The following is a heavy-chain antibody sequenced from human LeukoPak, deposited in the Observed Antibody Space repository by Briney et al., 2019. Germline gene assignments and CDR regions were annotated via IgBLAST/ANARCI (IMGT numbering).Heavy chain of an antibody. CDR3: VAQQLPFDY. D-gene: IGHD6-13*01. CDR1: GYTFTSYG. Sequence: ASVKVSCKASGYTFTSYGISWVRQAPRQGLEWMGWISVYNGNTNYAQKLQGRVTMTTDTSTSTAYMDLRSLRSDDTAVYFCVAQQLPFDYWGQGTLVTVSS. J-gene: IGHJ4*02. V-gene: IGHV1-18*01. CDR2: ISVYNGNT.